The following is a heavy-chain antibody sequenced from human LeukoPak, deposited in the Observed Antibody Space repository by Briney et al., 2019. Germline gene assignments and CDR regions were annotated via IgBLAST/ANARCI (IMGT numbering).Heavy chain of an antibody. CDR2: IHRSGST. CDR3: ASNIYGDSRSGSS. V-gene: IGHV4-34*01. CDR1: GGSFSGYY. Sequence: PSETLSLTCAVYGGSFSGYYWSWLRQPPGKGLEWIGEIHRSGSTNYNPSLKSRVTISVDTSKNQFSVKLSSVTAADTAVYYWASNIYGDSRSGSSWGQGTLVTVSS. J-gene: IGHJ5*02. D-gene: IGHD2-21*02.